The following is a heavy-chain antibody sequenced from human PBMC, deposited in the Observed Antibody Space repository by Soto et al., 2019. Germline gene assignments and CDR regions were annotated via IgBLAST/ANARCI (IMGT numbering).Heavy chain of an antibody. CDR2: INHSGST. V-gene: IGHV4-34*01. Sequence: SETLSLTCAVYGGSFSGYYWSWIRQPPGKGLEWIGEINHSGSTNYNPSLKSRVTISVDTSKNQFSLKLSSVTAADTAVYYCARGEDIVATIYYFDYWGQGTLVTVSS. J-gene: IGHJ4*02. D-gene: IGHD5-12*01. CDR3: ARGEDIVATIYYFDY. CDR1: GGSFSGYY.